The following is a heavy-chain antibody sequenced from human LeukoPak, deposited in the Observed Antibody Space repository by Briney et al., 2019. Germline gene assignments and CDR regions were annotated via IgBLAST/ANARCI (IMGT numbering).Heavy chain of an antibody. CDR1: GFTLSNHW. D-gene: IGHD6-13*01. Sequence: GGSLRLSCAASGFTLSNHWMIWVRQAPGKGLEWVAVISYDGSNKYYADSVKGRFTISRDNSKNTLYLQMNSLRAEDTAVYYCAKDRDSSSWYEAYFQHWGQGTLVTVSS. CDR3: AKDRDSSSWYEAYFQH. CDR2: ISYDGSNK. V-gene: IGHV3-30*18. J-gene: IGHJ1*01.